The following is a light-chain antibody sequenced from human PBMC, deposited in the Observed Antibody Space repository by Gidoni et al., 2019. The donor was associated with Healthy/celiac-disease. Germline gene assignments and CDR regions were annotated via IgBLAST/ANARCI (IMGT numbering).Light chain of an antibody. CDR2: AAS. CDR1: QGISSY. CDR3: QQLSSSPLT. J-gene: IGKJ3*01. V-gene: IGKV1-9*01. Sequence: TQSPSFLSASVGDRVTITCRASQGISSYLAWYQQKPGKAPKLLIYAASTLQGGVPSRFSGSGSGTEFTLTISSLQPEDFATYSCQQLSSSPLTFGPGTKVDIK.